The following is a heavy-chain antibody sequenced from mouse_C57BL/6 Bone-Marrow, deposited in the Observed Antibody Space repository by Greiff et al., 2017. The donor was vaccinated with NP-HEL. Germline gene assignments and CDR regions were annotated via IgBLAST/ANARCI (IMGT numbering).Heavy chain of an antibody. CDR2: ISSGSSTI. CDR3: ARSDGYDGFDY. CDR1: GFTFSDYG. Sequence: EVQVVESGGGLVKPGGSLKLSCAASGFTFSDYGMHWVRQAPEKGLEWVAYISSGSSTIYYADTVKGRFTISRDNAKNTLFLQMTSLRSEDTAMYYCARSDGYDGFDYWGQGTTLTVSS. D-gene: IGHD2-2*01. V-gene: IGHV5-17*01. J-gene: IGHJ2*01.